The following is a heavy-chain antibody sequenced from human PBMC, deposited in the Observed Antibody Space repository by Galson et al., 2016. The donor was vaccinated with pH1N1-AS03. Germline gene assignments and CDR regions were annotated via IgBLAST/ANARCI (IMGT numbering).Heavy chain of an antibody. D-gene: IGHD3-3*01. CDR3: ARGSGSPHWFDP. V-gene: IGHV3-23*01. CDR2: IGGIDSST. Sequence: QAPGKGLQWVSGIGGIDSSTWYAESVKGRFTVSRDNSKNTVYLQMNSLRAEDTAIYYCARGSGSPHWFDPWGQGTLVTVSA. J-gene: IGHJ5*02.